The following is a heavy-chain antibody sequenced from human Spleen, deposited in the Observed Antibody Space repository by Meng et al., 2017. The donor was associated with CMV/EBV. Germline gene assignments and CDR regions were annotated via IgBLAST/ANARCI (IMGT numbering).Heavy chain of an antibody. CDR3: AKAGRPAGFYYYYGMDV. D-gene: IGHD2-2*01. CDR1: GFTFDDYA. CDR2: ISWNSGSI. V-gene: IGHV3-9*01. Sequence: SLKISCAASGFTFDDYAMHWVRQAPGKGLEWVSGISWNSGSIGYADSVKGRFTISRDNAKNPLYLQMNSLRAEDTALYYCAKAGRPAGFYYYYGMDVWGQGTTVTVSS. J-gene: IGHJ6*02.